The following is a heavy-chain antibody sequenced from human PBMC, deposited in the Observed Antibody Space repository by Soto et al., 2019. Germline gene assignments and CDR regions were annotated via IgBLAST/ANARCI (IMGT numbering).Heavy chain of an antibody. CDR2: IMPVFPTP. CDR3: AREKHRQPSGGNHYYIMDV. D-gene: IGHD4-4*01. J-gene: IGHJ6*01. V-gene: IGHV1-69*12. Sequence: QVQLVQSGAEVKKPGSSVKVSCKTSGGTFRTSAISWVRQAPGQGLEWMGGIMPVFPTPDYAQKFQGRVTITADESTSTAHMELSSLRSEDTAVYYCAREKHRQPSGGNHYYIMDVWGQGTTVTVSS. CDR1: GGTFRTSA.